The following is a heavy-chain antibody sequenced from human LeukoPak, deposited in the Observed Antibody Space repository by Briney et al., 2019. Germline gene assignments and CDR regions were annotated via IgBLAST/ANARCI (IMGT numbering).Heavy chain of an antibody. V-gene: IGHV3-23*01. CDR2: ISGSGGST. Sequence: AGGSLRLSCAASGFTFSSYAMSWVRQAPGKGLQWVSAISGSGGSTYYADSVKGRFTISRDNSKNTLYLQMNSLRAEDTAVYYCAKAPTQTQQTVQRWGQGTLVTVSS. J-gene: IGHJ4*02. D-gene: IGHD6-13*01. CDR1: GFTFSSYA. CDR3: AKAPTQTQQTVQR.